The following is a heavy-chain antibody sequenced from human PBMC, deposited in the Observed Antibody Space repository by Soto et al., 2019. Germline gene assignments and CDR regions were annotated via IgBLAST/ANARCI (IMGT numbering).Heavy chain of an antibody. CDR1: GGSISSSSYY. D-gene: IGHD4-17*01. V-gene: IGHV4-39*01. CDR2: IYYSGST. J-gene: IGHJ3*02. Sequence: QLQLQESGPGLVKPSETLSLTCTVSGGSISSSSYYWGWIRQPPGKGLEWIGSIYYSGSTYYNPSLKSRVTISVDTSKNQFSLKLSSVTAADTAVYYCARLLGTTYAFDIWGQGTMVTVSS. CDR3: ARLLGTTYAFDI.